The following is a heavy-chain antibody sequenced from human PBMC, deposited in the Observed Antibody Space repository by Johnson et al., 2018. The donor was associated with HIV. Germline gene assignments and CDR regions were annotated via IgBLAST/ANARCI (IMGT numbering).Heavy chain of an antibody. D-gene: IGHD6-13*01. V-gene: IGHV3-33*06. Sequence: QVQLVESGGGVVQPGKSLRLSCAASGFTFSNYAMHWVRQAPGKGLEWVAGIWYDGTNKYYSDSVKGRFTISRDNSKNTLYLQMNSLSAEDTAVYYCAKDLSWGAAGTGNAVDVWGQGTMVTVSS. CDR3: AKDLSWGAAGTGNAVDV. CDR1: GFTFSNYA. J-gene: IGHJ3*01. CDR2: IWYDGTNK.